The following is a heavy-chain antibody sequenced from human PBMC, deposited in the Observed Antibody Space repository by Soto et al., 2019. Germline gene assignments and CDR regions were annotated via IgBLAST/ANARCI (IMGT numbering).Heavy chain of an antibody. CDR3: ARQDPYYDMLTGYYSYVGAFDI. Sequence: ASVKVSCKASGYIFTKHGISWVRQAPGQGLEWMGWISAHNGITNYAQKLQDRVTVTTDTSTSTAYMELRSLRPEDTAVYYCARQDPYYDMLTGYYSYVGAFDIWGQGTMVTVSS. CDR1: GYIFTKHG. J-gene: IGHJ3*02. D-gene: IGHD3-9*01. V-gene: IGHV1-18*01. CDR2: ISAHNGIT.